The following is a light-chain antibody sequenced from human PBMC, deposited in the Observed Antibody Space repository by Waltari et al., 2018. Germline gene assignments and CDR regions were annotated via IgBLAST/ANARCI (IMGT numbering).Light chain of an antibody. CDR3: SSYTSSSTSRV. CDR1: SSHVGGYNY. V-gene: IGLV2-14*03. J-gene: IGLJ2*01. Sequence: QSALTQPASVSGSPGQSITISCTGTSSHVGGYNYVSWYQQHPGKAPKLMIYDVSNRPSGVSNRFSGSKSGNTASLTISGLQAEDEADYYCSSYTSSSTSRVFGGGTKLTVL. CDR2: DVS.